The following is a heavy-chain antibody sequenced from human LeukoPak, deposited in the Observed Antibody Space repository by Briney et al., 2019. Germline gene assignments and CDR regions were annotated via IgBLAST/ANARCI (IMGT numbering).Heavy chain of an antibody. Sequence: PSETLSLTCTVSGGSIINNNYYYWGWVRQPPGKGLEWVGSIYYGGSTYYNPSLKSRVTISVDTSKNQFSLKLSSVTATDTAVYYCARVYNWNQHFDYWGQGSLVTVSS. D-gene: IGHD1-1*01. CDR3: ARVYNWNQHFDY. V-gene: IGHV4-39*01. J-gene: IGHJ4*02. CDR1: GGSIINNNYYY. CDR2: IYYGGST.